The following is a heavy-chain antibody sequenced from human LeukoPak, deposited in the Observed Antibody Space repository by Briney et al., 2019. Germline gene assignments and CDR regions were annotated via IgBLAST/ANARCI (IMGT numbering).Heavy chain of an antibody. J-gene: IGHJ5*02. V-gene: IGHV1-24*01. CDR2: FDPEDGET. CDR3: ARGPRGRLWFGDRYNWFDP. Sequence: ASVKVSCKVSGYTLTELSMHWVRQAPGKGLEWMGGFDPEDGETIYAQKFQGRVTMTEDTSTDTAYMELSSLRSEDTAVYYCARGPRGRLWFGDRYNWFDPWGQGTLVTVSS. D-gene: IGHD3-10*01. CDR1: GYTLTELS.